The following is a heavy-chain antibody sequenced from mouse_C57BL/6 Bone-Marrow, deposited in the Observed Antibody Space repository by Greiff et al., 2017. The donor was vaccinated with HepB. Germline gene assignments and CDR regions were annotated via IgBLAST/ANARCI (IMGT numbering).Heavy chain of an antibody. CDR3: AKSYYSNYWFAY. CDR2: INPNNGGT. V-gene: IGHV1-22*01. CDR1: GYTFTDYN. D-gene: IGHD2-5*01. J-gene: IGHJ3*01. Sequence: EVQLQQSGPELVKPGASVKMSCKASGYTFTDYNMHWVKQSHGKSLEWIGYINPNNGGTSYNQKFKGKATLTVNKSSSTAYMELRSLTSEDSAVYYCAKSYYSNYWFAYWGQGTLVTVSA.